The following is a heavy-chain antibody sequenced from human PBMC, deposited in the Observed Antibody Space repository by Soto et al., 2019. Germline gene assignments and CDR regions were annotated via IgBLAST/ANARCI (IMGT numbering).Heavy chain of an antibody. Sequence: PGGSLRLSCAASGFTFSSYSMNWVRQAPGKGLEWVSSISSSSSYIYYADSVKGRFTISRDNAKNSLYLQMNSLRAEDTAVYYCARGPLAAAGIWFDPWGQGTLVTVSS. CDR2: ISSSSSYI. CDR3: ARGPLAAAGIWFDP. CDR1: GFTFSSYS. D-gene: IGHD6-13*01. V-gene: IGHV3-21*01. J-gene: IGHJ5*02.